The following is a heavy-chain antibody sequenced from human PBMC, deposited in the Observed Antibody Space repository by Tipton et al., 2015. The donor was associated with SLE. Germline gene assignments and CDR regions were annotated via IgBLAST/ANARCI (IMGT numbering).Heavy chain of an antibody. V-gene: IGHV3-74*01. D-gene: IGHD3-16*01. Sequence: GSLRLSCVASGFMFSGYWMHWVRQAPGKGLEWVSGINTGGEITFYADSVKGRFTISRDNSKDTLYLQIHSLRAEDTATYYCARDRRSWGGSNALDLWGQGTLVTVSS. J-gene: IGHJ3*01. CDR2: INTGGEIT. CDR1: GFMFSGYW. CDR3: ARDRRSWGGSNALDL.